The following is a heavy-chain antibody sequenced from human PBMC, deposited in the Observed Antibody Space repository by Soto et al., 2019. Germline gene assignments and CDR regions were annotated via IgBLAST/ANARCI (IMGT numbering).Heavy chain of an antibody. Sequence: GASVKVSCKASGGTFSSYAISWVRQAPGQGLEWMGGIIPIFGTANYAQKFQSRVTITADESTSTAYMELSSLRSEDTAVYYCARLLHGYSPVFDYWGQGTLVTVSS. D-gene: IGHD5-18*01. CDR2: IIPIFGTA. J-gene: IGHJ4*02. CDR3: ARLLHGYSPVFDY. V-gene: IGHV1-69*13. CDR1: GGTFSSYA.